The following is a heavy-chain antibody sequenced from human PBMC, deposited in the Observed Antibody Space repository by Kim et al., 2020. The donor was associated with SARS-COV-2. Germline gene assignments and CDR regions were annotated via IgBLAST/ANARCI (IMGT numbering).Heavy chain of an antibody. D-gene: IGHD5-12*01. J-gene: IGHJ6*02. V-gene: IGHV3-15*01. Sequence: VKGRFTISRDDSKNTLYLQMNSLKTEDTAVYYCTTDPVSGYFYYYYGMDVWGQGTTVTVSS. CDR3: TTDPVSGYFYYYYGMDV.